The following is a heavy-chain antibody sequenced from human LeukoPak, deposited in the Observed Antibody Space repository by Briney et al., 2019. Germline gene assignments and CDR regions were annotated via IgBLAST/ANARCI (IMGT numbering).Heavy chain of an antibody. CDR2: ISGGGHNT. CDR1: GFTFSSYA. CDR3: AKDRSSWYYPFDY. V-gene: IGHV3-23*01. J-gene: IGHJ4*02. D-gene: IGHD6-13*01. Sequence: GGSLRLSCAASGFTFSSYAMSWVRQARGKGLEWVSVISGGGHNTYYADSVKGRFTISRDNSRNTLYLQMNSRRAEDTAVYYCAKDRSSWYYPFDYWGQGTLVTVSS.